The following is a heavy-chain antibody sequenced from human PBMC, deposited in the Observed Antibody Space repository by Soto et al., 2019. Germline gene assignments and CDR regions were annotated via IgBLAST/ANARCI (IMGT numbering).Heavy chain of an antibody. Sequence: SETLSLTCTVSGGSISSYYWSWIRQPPGKGLEWIGYIYYSGSTNYNPSLKSRVTIAVDTSKNQSSLKLISVTAADTAVYYCARVHYGSGSYPNHLHYYYDMDVWGKGTTVTVSS. J-gene: IGHJ6*03. V-gene: IGHV4-59*08. CDR2: IYYSGST. CDR3: ARVHYGSGSYPNHLHYYYDMDV. CDR1: GGSISSYY. D-gene: IGHD3-10*01.